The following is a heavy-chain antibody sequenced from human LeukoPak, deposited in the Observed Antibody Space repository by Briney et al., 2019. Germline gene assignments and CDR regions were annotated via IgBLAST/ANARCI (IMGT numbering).Heavy chain of an antibody. J-gene: IGHJ6*03. Sequence: ASVKVSCKASGYTFTSYDINWVRQATGQGLEWMGWMNPNSGNTGYAQKFQGRVTMTRNTSISTAYMELSSLRSEDTAVYYCARSPPSDSNYGFLTYYYYYYMDVWGKGTTVTVSS. CDR3: ARSPPSDSNYGFLTYYYYYYMDV. CDR2: MNPNSGNT. CDR1: GYTFTSYD. D-gene: IGHD4-11*01. V-gene: IGHV1-8*01.